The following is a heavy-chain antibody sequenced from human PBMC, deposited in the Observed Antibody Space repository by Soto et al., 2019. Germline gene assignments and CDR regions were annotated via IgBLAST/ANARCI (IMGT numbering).Heavy chain of an antibody. J-gene: IGHJ4*02. V-gene: IGHV1-3*01. CDR1: GYTFTSYA. CDR2: INAGNGNT. Sequence: ASVKVSCKASGYTFTSYAMHWVRQAPGQRLEWMGWINAGNGNTKYSQKFQGRVTITRDTSASTAYMELSSLRSEDTAVYYCARDIEDCSSTSCYTFDYWGQGTLVTVSS. D-gene: IGHD2-2*02. CDR3: ARDIEDCSSTSCYTFDY.